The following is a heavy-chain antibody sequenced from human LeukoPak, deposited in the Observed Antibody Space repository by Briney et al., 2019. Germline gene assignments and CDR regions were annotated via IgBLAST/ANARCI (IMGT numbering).Heavy chain of an antibody. V-gene: IGHV1-69*06. CDR3: ASSRSSGWQFDY. D-gene: IGHD6-19*01. CDR1: GGTFSSYA. Sequence: AAVKVSCKASGGTFSSYAISWVRQAPGQELAWMGWVIPILGTANYAQKLQGRVTITADKSTSTAYMELSSLRSEDTAVYYCASSRSSGWQFDYWGQGTPVTV. J-gene: IGHJ4*02. CDR2: VIPILGTA.